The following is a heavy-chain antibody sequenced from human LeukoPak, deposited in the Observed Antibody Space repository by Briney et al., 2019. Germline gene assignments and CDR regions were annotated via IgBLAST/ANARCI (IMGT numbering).Heavy chain of an antibody. CDR3: ARDFGAYCGGDCYSR. D-gene: IGHD2-21*02. V-gene: IGHV3-21*01. Sequence: GGSLRLSCAASGFTFSSYSMNWVRQAPGKGLEWVSSISSSSSYIYYADSVKGRFTISRDNAKNSLYLQMNSLRAEDTAVYYCARDFGAYCGGDCYSRWGQGTLVTVSS. CDR1: GFTFSSYS. J-gene: IGHJ4*02. CDR2: ISSSSSYI.